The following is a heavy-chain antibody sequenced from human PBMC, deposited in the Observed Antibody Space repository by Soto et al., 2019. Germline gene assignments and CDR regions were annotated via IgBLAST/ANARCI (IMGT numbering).Heavy chain of an antibody. J-gene: IGHJ3*02. CDR2: IYSGGST. CDR1: GFTVSSNY. D-gene: IGHD2-2*01. V-gene: IGHV3-66*01. Sequence: GGSLRLSCAASGFTVSSNYMSWVRQAPGKGLEWVSVIYSGGSTYYADSVKGRFTISRDNSKNTLYLQMNSLRAEDTAVYYCARDAPLYCSSTSCRYDAFDIWGQGTMVTVSS. CDR3: ARDAPLYCSSTSCRYDAFDI.